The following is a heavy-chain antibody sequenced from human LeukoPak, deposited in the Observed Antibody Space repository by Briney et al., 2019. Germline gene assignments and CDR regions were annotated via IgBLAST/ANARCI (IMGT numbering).Heavy chain of an antibody. CDR3: AREVRGVISYYFDY. CDR2: IYYSGST. CDR1: GGSISSYY. Sequence: PSETLSLTCTVSGGSISSYYWSWIRQPPGKGLEWIGYIYYSGSTNYNPSLKSRVTISVDTSKNQFSLKLSSVTAADTAVYYCAREVRGVISYYFDYWGQGTLATVSS. V-gene: IGHV4-59*12. D-gene: IGHD3-10*01. J-gene: IGHJ4*02.